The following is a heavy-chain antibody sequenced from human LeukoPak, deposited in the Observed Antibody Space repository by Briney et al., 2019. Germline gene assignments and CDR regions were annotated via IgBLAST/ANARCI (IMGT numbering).Heavy chain of an antibody. CDR1: GFSFSSYS. CDR2: ISSSSYI. V-gene: IGHV3-21*01. CDR3: ARVAKIQLWLDY. D-gene: IGHD5-18*01. Sequence: GGSLRLSCAASGFSFSSYSMNWVRQAPGKGLEWVSSISSSSYICYADSVKGRFTISRDNAKNSLYLQMNSLRAEDTAVYYCARVAKIQLWLDYWGQGTLVTVSS. J-gene: IGHJ4*02.